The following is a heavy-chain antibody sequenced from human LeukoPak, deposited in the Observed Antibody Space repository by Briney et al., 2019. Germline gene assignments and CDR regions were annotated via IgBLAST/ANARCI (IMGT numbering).Heavy chain of an antibody. CDR3: ARRYYYDSSGYYAPVWDY. CDR1: GFTFSSYE. D-gene: IGHD3-22*01. V-gene: IGHV3-23*01. CDR2: ISGSGGST. Sequence: PGGSLRLSCAASGFTFSSYEMNWVRQAPGKGLEWVSPISGSGGSTYYADSVKGRFTISRDNSKNTLYLQMNSLRAEDTAVCYCARRYYYDSSGYYAPVWDYWGQGTLVTVSS. J-gene: IGHJ4*02.